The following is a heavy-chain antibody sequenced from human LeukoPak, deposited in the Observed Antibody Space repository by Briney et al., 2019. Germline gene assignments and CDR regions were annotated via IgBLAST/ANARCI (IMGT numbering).Heavy chain of an antibody. CDR2: IYSGGST. D-gene: IGHD5-12*01. Sequence: GGSLRLSCAASGFTVSSNYMSWVRQAPGKGLEWVSVIYSGGSTYYADSVKGRFTISRDNSKNTLYLQMNSLRAEDTAVYYCARWDHGRGYAGDYWGQGTLVTVSS. CDR1: GFTVSSNY. J-gene: IGHJ4*02. CDR3: ARWDHGRGYAGDY. V-gene: IGHV3-66*01.